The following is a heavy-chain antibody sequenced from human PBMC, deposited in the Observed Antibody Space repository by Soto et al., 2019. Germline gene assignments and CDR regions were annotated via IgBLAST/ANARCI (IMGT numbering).Heavy chain of an antibody. J-gene: IGHJ4*02. CDR1: GFTFSSYA. CDR3: ASLHMVRGEHAFDY. V-gene: IGHV3-23*01. D-gene: IGHD3-10*01. Sequence: GGSLRLSCAASGFTFSSYAMSWVRQAPGKGLEWVSAISGSGGSTYYADSVKGRFTISRDNSKNTLYLQMNSLRAEDTAVYDCASLHMVRGEHAFDYWGQGTLVTVSS. CDR2: ISGSGGST.